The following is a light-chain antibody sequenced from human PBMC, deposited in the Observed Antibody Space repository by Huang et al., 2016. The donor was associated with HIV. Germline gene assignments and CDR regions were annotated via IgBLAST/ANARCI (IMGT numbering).Light chain of an antibody. CDR3: QQYAGSPWT. V-gene: IGKV3-20*01. Sequence: EIVLTQSPGTLSLSPGERATLSCRASQSITADYLAWYQQKPGQAPRPLICAASSTATGIPDRLRGSGSVTDFTLTIYRLEPEDFAVYFCQQYAGSPWTFGQGTKVEIK. J-gene: IGKJ1*01. CDR2: AAS. CDR1: QSITADY.